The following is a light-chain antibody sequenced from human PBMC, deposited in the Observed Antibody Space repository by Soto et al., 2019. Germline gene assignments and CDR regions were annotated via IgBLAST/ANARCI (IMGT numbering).Light chain of an antibody. V-gene: IGLV1-44*01. CDR1: SSNIGGNP. CDR3: AAFDDSLNGWV. Sequence: QSVLTQPPSASGTPGQRVTISCSGSSSNIGGNPVVWYQQLPGTAPKLFIYGTDHRPSGVPDRFSGSKSGTAASLAISGLQSEDESDSYCAAFDDSLNGWVFGGGTKLTVL. CDR2: GTD. J-gene: IGLJ3*02.